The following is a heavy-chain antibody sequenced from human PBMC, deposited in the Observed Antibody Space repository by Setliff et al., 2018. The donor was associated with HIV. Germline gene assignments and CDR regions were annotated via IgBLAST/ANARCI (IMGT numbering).Heavy chain of an antibody. V-gene: IGHV4-59*08. D-gene: IGHD3-22*01. CDR3: ARHWNYDTGLDPFDI. J-gene: IGHJ3*02. CDR1: GASISSYY. Sequence: SETLSLTCTVSGASISSYYWSWIRQPPGKGLEWIGFIHDTGNTNYNPSLKSRVTMSTDTSKNQLSLKLNSVTAADTAVYYCARHWNYDTGLDPFDIWGQGTMVTVSS. CDR2: IHDTGNT.